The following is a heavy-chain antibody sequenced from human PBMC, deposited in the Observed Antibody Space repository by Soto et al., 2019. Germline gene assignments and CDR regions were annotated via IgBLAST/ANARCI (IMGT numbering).Heavy chain of an antibody. V-gene: IGHV3-30*18. Sequence: GGSLRLSCAASGFTFSSYGMHWVRQAPGKGLEWVAVISYDGSNKYYADSVKGRFTISRDNSKNTLYLQMNSLRAEDTAVYYCAKDLGSLQQQNYYYGMDVWGQGTTVTVSS. CDR3: AKDLGSLQQQNYYYGMDV. J-gene: IGHJ6*02. D-gene: IGHD6-13*01. CDR2: ISYDGSNK. CDR1: GFTFSSYG.